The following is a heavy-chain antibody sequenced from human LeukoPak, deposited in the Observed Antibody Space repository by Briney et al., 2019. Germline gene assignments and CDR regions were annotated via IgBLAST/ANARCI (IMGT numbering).Heavy chain of an antibody. CDR1: GGSISSSSYY. CDR3: ARDIGIAVAGTGGY. Sequence: PSETLSLTCTVSGGSISSSSYYWGWIRQPPGKGLEWIGSIYYSGSTYYNPSLKSRVTISVDTSKNQFSLKLSSVTAADTAVYYCARDIGIAVAGTGGYWGQGTLVTVSS. J-gene: IGHJ4*02. V-gene: IGHV4-39*01. D-gene: IGHD6-19*01. CDR2: IYYSGST.